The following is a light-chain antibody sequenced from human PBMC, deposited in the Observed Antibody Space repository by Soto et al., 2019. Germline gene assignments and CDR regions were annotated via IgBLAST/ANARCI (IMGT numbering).Light chain of an antibody. J-gene: IGLJ2*01. Sequence: QSVLTQPPSVSEAPRQRVTISCSGSSSNIGDNAVNWYQQLPGRATKLLIYYDDLLPSGVSDRFSGSKSCTSASLAISGLQSEDEADYYCAAWDDSLNSVVFGGGTKLTVL. CDR1: SSNIGDNA. V-gene: IGLV1-36*01. CDR2: YDD. CDR3: AAWDDSLNSVV.